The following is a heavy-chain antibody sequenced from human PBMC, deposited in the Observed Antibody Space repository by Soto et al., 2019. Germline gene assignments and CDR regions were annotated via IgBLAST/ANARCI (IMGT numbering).Heavy chain of an antibody. J-gene: IGHJ5*02. D-gene: IGHD4-17*01. CDR2: IYYSGST. V-gene: IGHV4-59*08. Sequence: SETLSLTCTVSGGSISSYYWSWIRQPPGKGLEWIGYIYYSGSTNYNPSLKSRVTISVDTSKNQSSLKLSSVTAADTAVYYCERYEDYGERPSWFDPWGQGTLVTVSS. CDR1: GGSISSYY. CDR3: ERYEDYGERPSWFDP.